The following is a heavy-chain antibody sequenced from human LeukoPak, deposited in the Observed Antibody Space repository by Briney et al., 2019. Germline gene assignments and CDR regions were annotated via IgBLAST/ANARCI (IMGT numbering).Heavy chain of an antibody. CDR2: ISYDGNTI. CDR3: ARLWFGELFIYFDY. J-gene: IGHJ4*02. V-gene: IGHV3-30-3*01. CDR1: EVTFRNYA. Sequence: PGGSLRLSCAASEVTFRNYAVHWVRQAPGKGLQWVAVISYDGNTIHYADSVKGRFIISRDTSKNTLYLQMNSLRAEDTAVYYCARLWFGELFIYFDYWGQGTLVTVSS. D-gene: IGHD3-10*01.